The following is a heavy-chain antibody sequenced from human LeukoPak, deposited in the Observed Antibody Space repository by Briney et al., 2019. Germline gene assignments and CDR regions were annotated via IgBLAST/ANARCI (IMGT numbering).Heavy chain of an antibody. V-gene: IGHV3-7*03. CDR3: ARGSRYCSSTSCYNFDY. CDR1: GFTFRSYW. J-gene: IGHJ4*02. D-gene: IGHD2-2*01. CDR2: IKEDGSEK. Sequence: PGGSLRLSCAASGFTFRSYWMSWVRQAAGKGLEWVANIKEDGSEKYYVDSVKGRFIISRDNAKNSLYLQMNSLRAEDTAVYYCARGSRYCSSTSCYNFDYWGQGTLVTVSS.